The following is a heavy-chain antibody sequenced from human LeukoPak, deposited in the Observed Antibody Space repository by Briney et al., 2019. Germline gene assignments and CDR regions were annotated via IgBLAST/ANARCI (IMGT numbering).Heavy chain of an antibody. V-gene: IGHV3-30*02. D-gene: IGHD3-22*01. Sequence: PGGSLRLSCAASGFTFSNYGMHWVRQAPGKGLKWVTFTRYDGNNKYYADSVKGRFTTSRDNSKNTLYLQMSSLRPEDTAVYYCARRMSYYDSSATDYWGQGTLVTVSS. CDR3: ARRMSYYDSSATDY. CDR1: GFTFSNYG. CDR2: TRYDGNNK. J-gene: IGHJ4*02.